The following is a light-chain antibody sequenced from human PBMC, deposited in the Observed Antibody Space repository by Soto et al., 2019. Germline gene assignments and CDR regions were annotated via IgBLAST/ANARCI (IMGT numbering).Light chain of an antibody. CDR3: QQYDTSPT. CDR2: GAS. CDR1: QSFSSSY. Sequence: EIVLTQSPGTLSLSPGERATLSCRASQSFSSSYLAWYQQKPGQAPRLLIYGASNRATGIPDRFSGSGSGTDFTLTISRLEPEDFAVYYCQQYDTSPTFGQGTKVDIK. V-gene: IGKV3-20*01. J-gene: IGKJ1*01.